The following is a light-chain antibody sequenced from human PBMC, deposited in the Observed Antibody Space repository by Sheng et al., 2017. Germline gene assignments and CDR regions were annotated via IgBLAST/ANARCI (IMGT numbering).Light chain of an antibody. CDR2: AAS. Sequence: DIQLTQSPSFLSASVGDRVTITCRASQGISSSLAWYQQKSGKAPKVVIYAASTLQSGVPSRFSGSGSGTEFTLTISSLQPEDFATYYCQQINSYPFTFGGGTKVEI. CDR3: QQINSYPFT. V-gene: IGKV1-9*01. CDR1: QGISSS. J-gene: IGKJ4*01.